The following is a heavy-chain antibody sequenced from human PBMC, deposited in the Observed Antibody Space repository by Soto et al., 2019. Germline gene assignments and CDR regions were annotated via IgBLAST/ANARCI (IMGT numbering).Heavy chain of an antibody. V-gene: IGHV4-31*03. J-gene: IGHJ4*02. CDR1: GGSISSGGYY. CDR2: IYYSGST. CDR3: ATYGSGTYKPTTFDY. D-gene: IGHD3-10*01. Sequence: QVQLQEPGPGLVKPSQTLSLTCTVSGGSISSGGYYWSWIRQHPGKGLEWIGYIYYSGSTYYNPSLKSRVTISLDTSKNQFSRKLSSVTAADTAVYYCATYGSGTYKPTTFDYWCQGTLVTVSS.